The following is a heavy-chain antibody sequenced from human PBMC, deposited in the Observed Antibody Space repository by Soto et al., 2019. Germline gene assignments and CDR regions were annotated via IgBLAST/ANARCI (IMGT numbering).Heavy chain of an antibody. J-gene: IGHJ6*02. CDR3: AREGVAPYYYYGMDV. CDR1: GYTFTRSG. CDR2: ISTYNGDT. D-gene: IGHD2-21*01. V-gene: IGHV1-18*01. Sequence: ASVKVSFKASGYTFTRSGISWVRQAPGQGLEWMGWISTYNGDTNYAQTFQGRVTMTTDTSTSTVHMEVRSLRSDDTAVYYCAREGVAPYYYYGMDVWGQGTQVTVSS.